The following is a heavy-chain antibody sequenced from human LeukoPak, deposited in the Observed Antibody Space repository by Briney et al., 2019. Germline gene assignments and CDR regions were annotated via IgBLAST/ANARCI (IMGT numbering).Heavy chain of an antibody. Sequence: GGPLRLSCAASGFTFSSYAMSWVRQAPGKGLEWVSAISGSGGSTYYADSVKGRFTISRDNPKNTLYLQMNSLRAEDTAVYYCAKSESVVRGVLNYFDYWGQGTLVTVSS. D-gene: IGHD3-10*01. V-gene: IGHV3-23*01. CDR2: ISGSGGST. J-gene: IGHJ4*02. CDR3: AKSESVVRGVLNYFDY. CDR1: GFTFSSYA.